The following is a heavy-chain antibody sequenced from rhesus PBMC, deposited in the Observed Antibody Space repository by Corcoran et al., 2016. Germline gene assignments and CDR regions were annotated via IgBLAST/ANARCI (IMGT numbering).Heavy chain of an antibody. D-gene: IGHD2-39*01. CDR2: SYGRGGRT. Sequence: QVKLQESGPGLVKPLETLSLTCAVAGGSISGGYYYWSWIRQPPGKGLEWIGRSYGRGGRTDYNPYHKRRVTISTETSKNQFSLKRISVTAADTAVYYCARGTPDFDYWGQGVLVTVSS. CDR1: GGSISGGYYY. J-gene: IGHJ4*01. V-gene: IGHV4S17*01. CDR3: ARGTPDFDY.